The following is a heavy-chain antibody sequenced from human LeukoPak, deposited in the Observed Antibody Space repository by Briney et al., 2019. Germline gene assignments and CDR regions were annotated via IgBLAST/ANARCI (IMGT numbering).Heavy chain of an antibody. J-gene: IGHJ4*02. Sequence: GASVKVSCKTSGYTFTGYYMHWVRQAPGQGLEWMGWISAYNGNTNYAQKLQGRVTMTTDTSTSTAYMELRSLRSDDTAVYYCARGPSRHCSGGSCYLFDYWGQGTLVTVFS. CDR1: GYTFTGYY. CDR2: ISAYNGNT. CDR3: ARGPSRHCSGGSCYLFDY. V-gene: IGHV1-18*04. D-gene: IGHD2-15*01.